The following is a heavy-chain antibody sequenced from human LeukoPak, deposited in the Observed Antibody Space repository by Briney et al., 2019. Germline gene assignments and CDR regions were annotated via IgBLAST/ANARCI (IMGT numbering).Heavy chain of an antibody. D-gene: IGHD2-2*01. V-gene: IGHV1-69*04. CDR1: GGTFSSYA. CDR2: IIPIFGIA. Sequence: SVKVSCKASGGTFSSYAISWVRQAPGQGLEWMGRIIPIFGIANYAQKFQGRVTITADKSTSTAYMELSSLRSEDTAMYYCARLGVDCSSTSCFPVPWGQGTLVTVSS. CDR3: ARLGVDCSSTSCFPVP. J-gene: IGHJ5*02.